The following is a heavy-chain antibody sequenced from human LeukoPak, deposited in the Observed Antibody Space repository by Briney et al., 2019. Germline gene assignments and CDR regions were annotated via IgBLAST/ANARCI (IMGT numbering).Heavy chain of an antibody. CDR3: AREGPRGNSQFGY. CDR1: GFTFSNYG. D-gene: IGHD2/OR15-2a*01. Sequence: GGSPRLSCAASGFTFSNYGMHWVRQAPGKGLEWVALIWYDGSNKYYTDSVKGRLTISRDNSKDTLFLQMNSLRAEDTAVYYCAREGPRGNSQFGYWGQGTLVTVSS. V-gene: IGHV3-33*01. CDR2: IWYDGSNK. J-gene: IGHJ4*02.